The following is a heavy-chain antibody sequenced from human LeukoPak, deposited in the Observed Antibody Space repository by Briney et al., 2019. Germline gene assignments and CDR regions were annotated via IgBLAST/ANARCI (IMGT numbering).Heavy chain of an antibody. Sequence: SETLSLTCAVYGGSFSGYYWSWIRQPPGRGLEWIGEINHSGSTNYNPSLKSRVTISVDTSKNQFSLKLSSVTAADTAVYYCARTALIGDRRRFCLKKWWYFDYWGQGTLVTVSS. D-gene: IGHD3-16*01. J-gene: IGHJ4*02. CDR2: INHSGST. V-gene: IGHV4-34*01. CDR1: GGSFSGYY. CDR3: ARTALIGDRRRFCLKKWWYFDY.